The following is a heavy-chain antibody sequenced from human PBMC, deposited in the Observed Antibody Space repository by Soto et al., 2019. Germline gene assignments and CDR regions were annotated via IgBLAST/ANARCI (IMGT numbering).Heavy chain of an antibody. CDR3: VRDGPYFDY. J-gene: IGHJ4*02. CDR1: GLTFSNNP. CDR2: ISHDGKNK. V-gene: IGHV3-30*04. Sequence: QVQLVESGGDVVQPGESLTLSCAASGLTFSNNPMHWAGQAPGKGLEWVAVISHDGKNKFYADSMKGRFSISRDNSKNTLYLQMNSLRAEDTAMYYCVRDGPYFDYWGQGTLVTVSS.